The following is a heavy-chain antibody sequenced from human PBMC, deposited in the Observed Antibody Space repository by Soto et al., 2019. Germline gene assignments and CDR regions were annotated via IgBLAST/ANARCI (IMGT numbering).Heavy chain of an antibody. J-gene: IGHJ3*02. V-gene: IGHV3-74*01. CDR1: GFTFSSYW. D-gene: IGHD1-26*01. CDR2: INSDGSST. CDR3: ARDHSRRAFDI. Sequence: GGSLRLSCAASGFTFSSYWMHWVRQAPGKGLVWVSRINSDGSSTSYADSVKGRFTISSDNAKNTLYLQMNSLRAEDTAVYYCARDHSRRAFDIWGQGTMVTVSS.